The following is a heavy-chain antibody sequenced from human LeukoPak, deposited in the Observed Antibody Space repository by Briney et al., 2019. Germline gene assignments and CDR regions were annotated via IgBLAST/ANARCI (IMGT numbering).Heavy chain of an antibody. V-gene: IGHV3-11*05. CDR2: ISSSSSYT. Sequence: GGSLRLSCAASGFTFSDYYMSWIRQAPGKGLEWVSYISSSSSYTNYADSVKGRFTISRDNAKNSLYLQMNSLRAEDAAVYYCAREYGGNPYFDYWGQGALVTVSS. CDR1: GFTFSDYY. CDR3: AREYGGNPYFDY. D-gene: IGHD4-23*01. J-gene: IGHJ4*02.